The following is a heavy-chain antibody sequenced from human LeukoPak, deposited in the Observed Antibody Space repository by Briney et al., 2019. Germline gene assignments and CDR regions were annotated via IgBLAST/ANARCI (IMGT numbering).Heavy chain of an antibody. Sequence: SETLSLTCAVYGGSFSGYYWSWIRQPPGKGLEWIGEINYSGSTNYNPSLKSRVTISVDTSKNQFSLKLSSVTAADTAVYYCARGEGYSYGYGYYYYYMDVWGKGTTVTISS. CDR1: GGSFSGYY. CDR3: ARGEGYSYGYGYYYYYMDV. CDR2: INYSGST. D-gene: IGHD5-18*01. J-gene: IGHJ6*03. V-gene: IGHV4-34*01.